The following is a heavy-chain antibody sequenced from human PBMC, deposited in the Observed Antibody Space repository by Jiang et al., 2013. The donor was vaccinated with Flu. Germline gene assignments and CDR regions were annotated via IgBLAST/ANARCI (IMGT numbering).Heavy chain of an antibody. CDR3: ARGRDYYDSTGLDYFDY. CDR2: INAGNGNT. V-gene: IGHV1-3*01. J-gene: IGHJ4*02. CDR1: GYTFTSYA. D-gene: IGHD3-22*01. Sequence: GAEVKKPGASVKVSCKASGYTFTSYAMHWVRQAPGQRLEWMGWINAGNGNTKYSQKFQGRVTITRDTSASTAYMELSSLRSEDTAVYYCARGRDYYDSTGLDYFDYWGQGTLVTVSS.